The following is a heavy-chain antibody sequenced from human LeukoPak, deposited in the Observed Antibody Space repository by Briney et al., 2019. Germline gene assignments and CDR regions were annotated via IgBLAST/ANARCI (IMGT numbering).Heavy chain of an antibody. CDR3: ARGQRGRYCSSTSCLIRHYYYMDV. J-gene: IGHJ6*03. V-gene: IGHV4-34*01. D-gene: IGHD2-2*01. CDR1: GGSFSGYY. Sequence: PSETLSLTCAVYGGSFSGYYWSWIRQPPGKGLEWIGEINHSGSTNYNPSLKSRVTISVDTSKNQFSLKLSSVTAADTAVYYCARGQRGRYCSSTSCLIRHYYYMDVWGKGTTVTVSS. CDR2: INHSGST.